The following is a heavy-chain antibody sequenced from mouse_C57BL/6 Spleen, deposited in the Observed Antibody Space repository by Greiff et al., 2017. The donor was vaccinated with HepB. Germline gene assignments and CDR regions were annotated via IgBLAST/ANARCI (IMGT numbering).Heavy chain of an antibody. Sequence: QVQLQQSGAELVKPGASVKMSCKASGYTFTTYPIEWMKQNHGKSLEWIGNFHPYNDDTKYNEKFKGKATLTVEKYSSTFYLELSRLTSDDSAVYYCARGTYYYGSSWGFYFDYWGQGTTLTVSS. CDR2: FHPYNDDT. D-gene: IGHD1-1*01. J-gene: IGHJ2*01. CDR1: GYTFTTYP. V-gene: IGHV1-47*01. CDR3: ARGTYYYGSSWGFYFDY.